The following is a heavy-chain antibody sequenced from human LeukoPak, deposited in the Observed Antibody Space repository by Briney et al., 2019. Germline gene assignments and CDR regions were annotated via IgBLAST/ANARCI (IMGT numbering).Heavy chain of an antibody. CDR1: GYTFSSYG. J-gene: IGHJ5*02. V-gene: IGHV1-18*01. D-gene: IGHD2-15*01. Sequence: ASVKVSCKASGYTFSSYGISWVRQAPGQGLEWMGWISAYNGNTNYRQKLQGRVTMTTDTSTSTAYMDLRSLRSEDTAVYYCARGYCSGGSCYIWFDPWGQGTLVTVSS. CDR3: ARGYCSGGSCYIWFDP. CDR2: ISAYNGNT.